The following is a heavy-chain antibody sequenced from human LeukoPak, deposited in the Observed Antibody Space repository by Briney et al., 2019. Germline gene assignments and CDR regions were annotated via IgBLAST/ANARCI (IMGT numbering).Heavy chain of an antibody. CDR2: VYYSGST. CDR1: GGSISSYY. CDR3: ASYHDSRGYAY. V-gene: IGHV4-59*01. D-gene: IGHD3-22*01. J-gene: IGHJ4*02. Sequence: SETLSLTCTVSGGSISSYYWSWIRQPPGKGLEWIGYVYYSGSTSYNPSLKSRVTISLDTSKNQFSLKLSSVTAADTAVYYCASYHDSRGYAYWGQGTLVTVSS.